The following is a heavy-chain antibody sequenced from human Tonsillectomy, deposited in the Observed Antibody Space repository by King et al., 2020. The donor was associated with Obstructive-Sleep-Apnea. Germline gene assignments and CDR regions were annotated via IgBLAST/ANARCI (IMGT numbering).Heavy chain of an antibody. CDR2: ISYDGRNK. Sequence: VQLVESGGGVVQPGRSLRLSCAASGFTLSNNAMHWVRQAPGKGLEWVAVISYDGRNKYCPDSVKGRFTISRDISKNTLNLQMHSLRAEDTAVYYCARESTITDYYYGMDVWGQGTTVTVSS. D-gene: IGHD1-14*01. CDR3: ARESTITDYYYGMDV. J-gene: IGHJ6*02. CDR1: GFTLSNNA. V-gene: IGHV3-30*04.